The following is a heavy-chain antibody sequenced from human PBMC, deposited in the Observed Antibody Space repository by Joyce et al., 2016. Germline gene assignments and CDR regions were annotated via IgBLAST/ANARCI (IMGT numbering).Heavy chain of an antibody. CDR2: ISDNGGDI. CDR1: GCTFSNDD. CDR3: AKAPPVQGGGLYYYGMDV. V-gene: IGHV3-23*01. D-gene: IGHD3-16*01. Sequence: EVQLLEFGGGLVPPGGSLRLSCAASGCTFSNDDMAWVRQAQGKGVEWVAAISDNGGDIYYADSVKGRFTISRDNLKNILSLQMNGLRAEDTALYYCAKAPPVQGGGLYYYGMDVWGQGTAVTVSS. J-gene: IGHJ6*02.